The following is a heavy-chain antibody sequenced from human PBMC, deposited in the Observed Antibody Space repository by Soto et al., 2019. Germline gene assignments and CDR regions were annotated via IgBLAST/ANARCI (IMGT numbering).Heavy chain of an antibody. J-gene: IGHJ4*02. Sequence: GGSLRLSCAASGFTFSSYGMHWVRQAPGKGLEWVAVISYDGSNKYYADSVKGRFTISRDNSKNTLYLQMNSLRAEDTAVYYCAKDFWSGYHRLSEYWGQGTLVTVSS. CDR3: AKDFWSGYHRLSEY. CDR2: ISYDGSNK. V-gene: IGHV3-30*18. D-gene: IGHD3-3*01. CDR1: GFTFSSYG.